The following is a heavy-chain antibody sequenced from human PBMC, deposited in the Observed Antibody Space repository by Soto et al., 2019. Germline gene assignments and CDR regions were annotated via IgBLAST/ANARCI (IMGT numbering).Heavy chain of an antibody. Sequence: EVQLVESGGGLVQPGGSLRLSCTASGFSLSTSWMTWVRQAPGKGLEWVANIMQDGSDKYYVDSVKGRFTISRDNAKNSLYLQMTSLRAEDAAVYYCASTRLYFCGLDVWGPGTTVTVSS. J-gene: IGHJ6*02. CDR3: ASTRLYFCGLDV. V-gene: IGHV3-7*01. CDR2: IMQDGSDK. CDR1: GFSLSTSW.